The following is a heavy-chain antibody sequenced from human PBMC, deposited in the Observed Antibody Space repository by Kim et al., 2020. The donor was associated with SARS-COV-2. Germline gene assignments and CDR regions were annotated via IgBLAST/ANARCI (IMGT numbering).Heavy chain of an antibody. D-gene: IGHD3-22*01. Sequence: ADSVKGRFTISRDNSKNSLYLQMNSLRTEDTALYYCAKVPYYYEIYYMDVWGKGTTVTVSS. V-gene: IGHV3-43*01. J-gene: IGHJ6*03. CDR3: AKVPYYYEIYYMDV.